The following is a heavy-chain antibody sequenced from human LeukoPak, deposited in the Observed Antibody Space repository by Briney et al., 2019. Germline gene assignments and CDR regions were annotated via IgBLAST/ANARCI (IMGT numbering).Heavy chain of an antibody. Sequence: GGSLRLSCAASGFTFSSYEMNWVRQAPGKGLEWVSYISSSCSTIYYADSVKGRFTISRDNAKSSLYLQMNSLRAEDTAVYYCARDPIWSGYFDFDYWGQGTLVTVSS. CDR1: GFTFSSYE. CDR3: ARDPIWSGYFDFDY. CDR2: ISSSCSTI. J-gene: IGHJ4*02. V-gene: IGHV3-48*03. D-gene: IGHD3-3*01.